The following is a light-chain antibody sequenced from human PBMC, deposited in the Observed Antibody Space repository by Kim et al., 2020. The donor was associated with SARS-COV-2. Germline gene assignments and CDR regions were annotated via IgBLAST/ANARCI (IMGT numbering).Light chain of an antibody. V-gene: IGLV3-1*01. CDR3: QAWDSSTHNYV. CDR1: KLGDKY. Sequence: SYELTQPLSVSVSPGQTASITCSGYKLGDKYVSWYQQKPGQSPVVVIYQGNQRPSGIPERFSGSNSGNTATLTISGTQAMDEADYYCQAWDSSTHNYVFGAGTKVTVL. CDR2: QGN. J-gene: IGLJ1*01.